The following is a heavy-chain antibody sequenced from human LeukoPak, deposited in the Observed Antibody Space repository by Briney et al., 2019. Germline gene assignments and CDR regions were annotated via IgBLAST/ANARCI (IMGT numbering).Heavy chain of an antibody. D-gene: IGHD6-13*01. CDR3: AHKTYSSSLTGY. CDR2: IYWNDDK. CDR1: GDSISTYYW. Sequence: TLSLTCTVSGDSISTYYWSWIRQPPGKALEWLALIYWNDDKRYSPSLKTRLTITKDTSKNQVVLTMTNTDPVDTATYYCAHKTYSSSLTGYWGQGTLVTVSS. V-gene: IGHV2-5*01. J-gene: IGHJ4*02.